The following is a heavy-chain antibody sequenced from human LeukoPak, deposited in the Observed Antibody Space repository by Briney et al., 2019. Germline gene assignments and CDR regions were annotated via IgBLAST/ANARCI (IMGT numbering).Heavy chain of an antibody. CDR1: GYTFTTYG. V-gene: IGHV1-18*01. J-gene: IGHJ4*02. CDR3: ATSGRSTVTTSPFDY. D-gene: IGHD4-17*01. Sequence: APVKVSCKASGYTFTTYGISWVRQAPGQGLEWMGWISAYNGNTNYAQKLQGRVTVTTDTSTSTAYMELRSLRSDDTAVYYCATSGRSTVTTSPFDYWGQGTLVTVSS. CDR2: ISAYNGNT.